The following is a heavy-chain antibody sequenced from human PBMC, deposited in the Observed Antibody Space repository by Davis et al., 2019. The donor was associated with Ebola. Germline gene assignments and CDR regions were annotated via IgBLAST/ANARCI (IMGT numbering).Heavy chain of an antibody. J-gene: IGHJ4*02. D-gene: IGHD1-14*01. CDR1: GFTFSSYG. CDR3: AKGYLDS. V-gene: IGHV3-30*02. CDR2: IQYDGGNN. Sequence: GESLKISCAASGFTFSSYGMHWVRQAPGKGLEWVAFIQYDGGNNNYADSVKGRFTISRDNSKNTLYLQMNSLRAEDTAVYYCAKGYLDSWGQGTLVTVSS.